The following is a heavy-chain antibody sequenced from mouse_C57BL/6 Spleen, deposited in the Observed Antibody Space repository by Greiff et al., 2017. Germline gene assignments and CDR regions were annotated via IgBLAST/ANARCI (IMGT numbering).Heavy chain of an antibody. CDR2: IYPGDGDT. D-gene: IGHD1-1*02. V-gene: IGHV1-82*01. Sequence: VQLQESGPELVKPGASVKISCKASGYAFSSSWMNWVKQRPGKGLEWIGRIYPGDGDTNYNGKFKGKATLTADKSSSTAYMQLSSLTSEDSAVYFCARSGSYEDFDYWGQGTTLTVSS. CDR3: ARSGSYEDFDY. CDR1: GYAFSSSW. J-gene: IGHJ2*01.